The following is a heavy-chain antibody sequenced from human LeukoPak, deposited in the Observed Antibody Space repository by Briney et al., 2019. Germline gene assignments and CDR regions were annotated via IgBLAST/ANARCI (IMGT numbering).Heavy chain of an antibody. CDR1: GPSISSYY. J-gene: IGHJ3*02. D-gene: IGHD5-18*01. CDR2: VHHNGQT. V-gene: IGHV4-59*08. Sequence: SETLSLTCTVSGPSISSYYWSWIRQPPGKGLEWMPYVHHNGQTKHNPSIKSRVTISVGSPSSQIPLRLSSVTAADTARYYCARQPAATAAFEIWGLGTMVTVSS. CDR3: ARQPAATAAFEI.